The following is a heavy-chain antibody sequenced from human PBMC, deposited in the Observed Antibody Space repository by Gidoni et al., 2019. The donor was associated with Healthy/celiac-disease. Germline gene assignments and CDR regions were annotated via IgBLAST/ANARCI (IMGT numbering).Heavy chain of an antibody. D-gene: IGHD3-22*01. Sequence: QVPLVQSGAEVKKPGSSVKVSCKASGGTFSSYAISWVRQAPGHGLAWMGGIIPIFGTANYAQKFQGRVTITADKSTSTAYMELSSLRSEDTAVYYCAETYYYDSSGYMGAFDIWGQGTMVTVSS. CDR1: GGTFSSYA. J-gene: IGHJ3*02. CDR2: IIPIFGTA. V-gene: IGHV1-69*06. CDR3: AETYYYDSSGYMGAFDI.